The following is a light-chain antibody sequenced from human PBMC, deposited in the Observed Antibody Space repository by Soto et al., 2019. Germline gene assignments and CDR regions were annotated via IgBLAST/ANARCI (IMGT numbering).Light chain of an antibody. Sequence: QSVLTQPPSVSGAPGQRVTISCTGSSSNIGANYDVHWYQKLPGTAPKLLIYANSNRPSGVPGRFSGSKSGTSASLAITGLQAEDEADYYCQSYDSSLSGYVFGTGTKLTVL. CDR1: SSNIGANYD. J-gene: IGLJ1*01. CDR3: QSYDSSLSGYV. CDR2: ANS. V-gene: IGLV1-40*01.